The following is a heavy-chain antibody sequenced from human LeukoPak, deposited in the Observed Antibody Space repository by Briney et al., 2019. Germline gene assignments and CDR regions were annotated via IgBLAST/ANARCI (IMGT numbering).Heavy chain of an antibody. V-gene: IGHV1-8*01. CDR1: GYTFTNYD. Sequence: ASVKVSCKASGYTFTNYDINWVRQATGQRLECMGWMNPNSGNTGYAQKFQGRVTMTRNTSISTAYMELSSLRSEDTALYYCARDIAGATKGGWFDTWGQGTPVTVSS. J-gene: IGHJ5*02. CDR3: ARDIAGATKGGWFDT. CDR2: MNPNSGNT. D-gene: IGHD1-26*01.